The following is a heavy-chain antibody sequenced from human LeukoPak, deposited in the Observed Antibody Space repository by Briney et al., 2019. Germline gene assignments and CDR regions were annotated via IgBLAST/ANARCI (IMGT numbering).Heavy chain of an antibody. D-gene: IGHD3-10*01. Sequence: SETLSLTCTVSGGSISSGGYYWSWIRQPPGKGLEWIGYIYHSGSTSYNPSLKGRVTISVDTSKNQFSLKLSSVTAADTAVYYCASLHQVRGLTVFDYWGQATLVTVSS. CDR2: IYHSGST. J-gene: IGHJ4*02. CDR1: GGSISSGGYY. CDR3: ASLHQVRGLTVFDY. V-gene: IGHV4-30-2*01.